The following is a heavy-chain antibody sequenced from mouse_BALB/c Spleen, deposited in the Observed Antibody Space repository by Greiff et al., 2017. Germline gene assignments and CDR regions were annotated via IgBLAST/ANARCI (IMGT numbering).Heavy chain of an antibody. J-gene: IGHJ3*01. Sequence: VKVVESGPGLVAPSQSLSITCTVSGFSLTSYGVHWVRQPPGKGLEWLGVIWAGGSTNYNSALMSRLSISKDNSKSQVFLKMNSLQTDDTAMYYCATPVRRAWFAYWGQGTLVTVSA. CDR3: ATPVRRAWFAY. CDR2: IWAGGST. CDR1: GFSLTSYG. D-gene: IGHD2-14*01. V-gene: IGHV2-9*02.